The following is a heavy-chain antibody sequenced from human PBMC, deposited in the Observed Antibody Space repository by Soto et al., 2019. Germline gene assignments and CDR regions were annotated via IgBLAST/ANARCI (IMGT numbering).Heavy chain of an antibody. CDR2: ITGSGDRT. V-gene: IGHV3-23*01. CDR3: TTDTPLRYFDWSSPNDAFDI. CDR1: GFTFSSYA. Sequence: GGSLRLSCAASGFTFSSYAMSWVRQAPGKGLVWVSTITGSGDRTYYADSVKGRFTISRDKSKKTLHLQMNSLRDEDTAVYYCTTDTPLRYFDWSSPNDAFDIWGQGTMVTVSS. D-gene: IGHD3-9*01. J-gene: IGHJ3*02.